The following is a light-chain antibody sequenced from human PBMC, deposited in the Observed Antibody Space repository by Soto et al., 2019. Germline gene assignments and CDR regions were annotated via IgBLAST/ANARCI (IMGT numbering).Light chain of an antibody. Sequence: EIVLTQPPATLSLSPGERATLSCRASQSVSRYLAWYQQKPGQAPRLLIYDASNRATGIPARFSGSGSGTDFTLTISSLEPEDFAVYYCQQRSNWLTFGGGTKVEIK. J-gene: IGKJ4*01. CDR1: QSVSRY. CDR2: DAS. CDR3: QQRSNWLT. V-gene: IGKV3-11*01.